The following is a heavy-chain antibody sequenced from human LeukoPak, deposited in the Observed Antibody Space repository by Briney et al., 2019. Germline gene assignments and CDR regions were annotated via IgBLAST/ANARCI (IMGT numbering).Heavy chain of an antibody. CDR2: ISYDGNNK. D-gene: IGHD6-13*01. V-gene: IGHV3-30*14. CDR1: GFTFSSYS. Sequence: GGSLRLSCAASGFTFSSYSMHWVRQAPGKGLEWVAVISYDGNNKYYADSVKGRFTISRDSSKNTLYLQMNSLRAEDTAVYYCARDLAVVAAAGIDPETYYYYGMDVWGQGTTVTVSS. J-gene: IGHJ6*02. CDR3: ARDLAVVAAAGIDPETYYYYGMDV.